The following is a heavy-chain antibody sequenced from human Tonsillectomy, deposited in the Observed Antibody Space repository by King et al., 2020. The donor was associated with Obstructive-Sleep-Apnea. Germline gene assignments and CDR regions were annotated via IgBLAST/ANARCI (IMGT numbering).Heavy chain of an antibody. CDR3: ARDRYYYDSSGDYYEPHYFDY. Sequence: QLQESGPGLVKPSETLSLTCTVSGGSISSYYWSWIRQPAGKGLEWIGRIYTSGSTNYNPSLKSRVTMSVDTSKNQFSLKLSSVTAADTAVYYCARDRYYYDSSGDYYEPHYFDYWGQGTLVTVSS. J-gene: IGHJ4*02. D-gene: IGHD3-22*01. CDR1: GGSISSYY. CDR2: IYTSGST. V-gene: IGHV4-4*07.